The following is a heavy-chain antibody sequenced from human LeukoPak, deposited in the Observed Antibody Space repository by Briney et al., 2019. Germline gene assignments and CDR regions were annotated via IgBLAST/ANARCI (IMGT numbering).Heavy chain of an antibody. Sequence: GESLRLSCAASGFTFSNAWMNWVCQAPGKGLECIGRIKSKTDGGTIDYAAPVEGRFTISRDDSKNTLYLQMNSLKTEDTAVYYCTTLSIVVAGNWGQGTLVTVSS. V-gene: IGHV3-15*01. D-gene: IGHD6-19*01. J-gene: IGHJ4*02. CDR3: TTLSIVVAGN. CDR2: IKSKTDGGTI. CDR1: GFTFSNAW.